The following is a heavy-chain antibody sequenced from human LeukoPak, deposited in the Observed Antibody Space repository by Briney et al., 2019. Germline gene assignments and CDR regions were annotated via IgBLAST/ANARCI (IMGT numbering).Heavy chain of an antibody. D-gene: IGHD2-8*01. V-gene: IGHV4-4*07. Sequence: SETLSLTCTVSGGSISSYYWSWIRQPAGKGLEWIGRIYTSGSTNYNPSLKGRVTMSVDTSKNQFSLKLSSVTAADTAVYYCARVGSCTNGVCYIDYWGQGTLVTVSS. J-gene: IGHJ4*02. CDR3: ARVGSCTNGVCYIDY. CDR1: GGSISSYY. CDR2: IYTSGST.